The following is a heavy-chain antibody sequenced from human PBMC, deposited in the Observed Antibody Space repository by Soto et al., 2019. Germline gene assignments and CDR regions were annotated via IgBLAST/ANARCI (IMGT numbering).Heavy chain of an antibody. CDR3: ARVKGYDYGDYSMGMDV. Sequence: ASVKVSCKASGSTVTSYYMHWVLQAPGQGLEWMGIINPSGGSTSYAQKFQGRVTMTRETSTSTVYMELSSLRSEDTAVYYCARVKGYDYGDYSMGMDVWGQGTTVTVSS. V-gene: IGHV1-46*01. D-gene: IGHD4-17*01. CDR2: INPSGGST. J-gene: IGHJ6*02. CDR1: GSTVTSYY.